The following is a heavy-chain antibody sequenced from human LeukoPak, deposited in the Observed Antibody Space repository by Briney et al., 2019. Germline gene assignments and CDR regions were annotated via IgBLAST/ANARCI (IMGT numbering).Heavy chain of an antibody. CDR2: ISYDGSNI. D-gene: IGHD2-15*01. J-gene: IGHJ1*01. Sequence: GGSLRLSCAASGFTFSSYGMHWVRQAPGKGLEWVAVISYDGSNIYYADSVKGRFTISRDNSKNTLYLQMNSLRAEDTAVYYCAKDVDACSGGSYYAEDYFQHWGKGTLVTVSS. CDR3: AKDVDACSGGSYYAEDYFQH. CDR1: GFTFSSYG. V-gene: IGHV3-30*18.